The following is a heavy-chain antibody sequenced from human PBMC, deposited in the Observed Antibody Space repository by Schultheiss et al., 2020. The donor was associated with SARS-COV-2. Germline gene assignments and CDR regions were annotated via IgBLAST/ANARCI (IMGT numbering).Heavy chain of an antibody. V-gene: IGHV3-74*01. CDR3: ARVVGSPLQLWPRDGMDV. D-gene: IGHD5-18*01. Sequence: GGSLRLSCAASGFTFSSYWMHWVRQAPGKGLVWVSRINSDGSSTSYADSVKGRFTISRDNAKNTLYLQMNSLRAEDTAVYYCARVVGSPLQLWPRDGMDVWGQGTTVTVSS. J-gene: IGHJ6*02. CDR2: INSDGSST. CDR1: GFTFSSYW.